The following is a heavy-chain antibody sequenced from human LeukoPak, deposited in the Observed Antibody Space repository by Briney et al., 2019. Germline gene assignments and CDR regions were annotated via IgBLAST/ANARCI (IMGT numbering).Heavy chain of an antibody. D-gene: IGHD6-13*01. J-gene: IGHJ6*03. CDR2: VYYSGST. Sequence: SETLSLTCTVSGGSISSGSYYWTWIRQPPGKGLEWIGYVYYSGSTNYNPSLKGRVTISVDTSKNQFSLKLRSVTAADTAVYYCARTPLIAAAGTYYYYYMDVWGKGTTVTISS. CDR1: GGSISSGSYY. V-gene: IGHV4-61*01. CDR3: ARTPLIAAAGTYYYYYMDV.